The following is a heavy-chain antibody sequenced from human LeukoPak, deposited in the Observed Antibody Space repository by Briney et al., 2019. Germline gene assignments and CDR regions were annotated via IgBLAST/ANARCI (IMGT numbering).Heavy chain of an antibody. CDR2: ISHSGTT. CDR1: GGSFSDYQ. D-gene: IGHD3-10*01. J-gene: IGHJ4*02. Sequence: SETLSLTCAVSGGSFSDYQWNWIRQSPGKGLEWIGEISHSGTTTYNPSLKSRVTISVDTSKNQFSLKLRSVTAADTAVYYCASLTYYSADYWGQGTLVTVSS. CDR3: ASLTYYSADY. V-gene: IGHV4-34*01.